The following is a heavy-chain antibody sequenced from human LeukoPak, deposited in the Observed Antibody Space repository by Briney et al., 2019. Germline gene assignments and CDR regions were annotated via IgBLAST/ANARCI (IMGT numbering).Heavy chain of an antibody. CDR3: AGRSARYFDS. D-gene: IGHD1-26*01. V-gene: IGHV4-59*01. J-gene: IGHJ4*02. CDR1: GDSIDSYY. CDR2: VFYSGPT. Sequence: LETLSLTCTVSGDSIDSYYWSWIRQPPGEGLQWIGYVFYSGPTNYDASLKSRVAISVDRSKNQFSLKLTSVSAANTAVYYCAGRSARYFDSWGQGTPVTVSS.